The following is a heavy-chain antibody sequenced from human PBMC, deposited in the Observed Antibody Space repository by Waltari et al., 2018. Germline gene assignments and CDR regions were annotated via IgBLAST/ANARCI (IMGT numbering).Heavy chain of an antibody. CDR3: ATEMSTSSPAL. V-gene: IGHV3-30*02. CDR1: GLTFSRYA. Sequence: QVYLVESGGGAVLPGGPLRISCVASGLTFSRYAMHWVRQAPGKGLEWVALIRYDGSRKVYADSVKARFTISRDNSRDTLFLEMNSLTHADTAMYYCATEMSTSSPALWGRGTLVTVSS. D-gene: IGHD3-3*02. CDR2: IRYDGSRK. J-gene: IGHJ4*02.